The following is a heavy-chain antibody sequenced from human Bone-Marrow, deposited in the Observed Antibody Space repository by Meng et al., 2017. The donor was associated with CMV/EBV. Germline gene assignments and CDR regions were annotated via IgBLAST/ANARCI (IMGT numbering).Heavy chain of an antibody. CDR3: ARESASYGMDV. Sequence: SVKVSCKASGGTFSSYSISWVRQAPGQGLEWMGRIIPINEIANYAQKFQGRVTVTSGKSTNTSYMELSRLRSEDTAVYCCARESASYGMDVWGQGTTVTFSS. CDR2: IIPINEIA. V-gene: IGHV1-69*04. J-gene: IGHJ6*02. CDR1: GGTFSSYS.